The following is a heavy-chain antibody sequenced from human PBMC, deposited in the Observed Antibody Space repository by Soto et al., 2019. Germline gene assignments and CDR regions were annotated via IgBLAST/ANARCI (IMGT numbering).Heavy chain of an antibody. CDR1: GYTFSNFG. Sequence: QVQLVQSGTEVKKPGASVKVSCKASGYTFSNFGLSWVRQAPGQGLEWMGWISPSNGQTIYAQNFQGRVTMTTDTSTATAHMELRSLISDDTAVYYCARVIMIFGVANLGSYVDYGGQGTLVTVSA. V-gene: IGHV1-18*01. J-gene: IGHJ4*02. CDR3: ARVIMIFGVANLGSYVDY. CDR2: ISPSNGQT. D-gene: IGHD3-3*01.